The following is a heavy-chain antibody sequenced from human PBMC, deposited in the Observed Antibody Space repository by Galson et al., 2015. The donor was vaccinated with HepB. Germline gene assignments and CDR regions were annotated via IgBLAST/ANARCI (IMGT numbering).Heavy chain of an antibody. J-gene: IGHJ4*02. Sequence: QVQLQESGPGLVKPSETLSLTCTVSGGSITNNYWSWIRQPPGKGLEWIGYIYYSGNTNHNPSLKSRVTISLDTSKNQFSLKLPSVTAADTAVYYCARGRGSYLLDSWGQGTLVTVTS. CDR2: IYYSGNT. V-gene: IGHV4-59*01. CDR3: ARGRGSYLLDS. CDR1: GGSITNNY. D-gene: IGHD1-26*01.